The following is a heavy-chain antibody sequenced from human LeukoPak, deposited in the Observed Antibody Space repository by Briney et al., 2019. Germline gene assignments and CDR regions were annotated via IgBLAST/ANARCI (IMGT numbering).Heavy chain of an antibody. CDR2: INHSGST. V-gene: IGHV4-34*01. Sequence: SETLSLTCAVYGGSFSGYYWSWIRQPPGKGLEWIGEINHSGSTNYNPSLKSRVTISVDTPKNQFSLKLSSVTAADTAVYYCARAPTYGSGSYSIDYWGQGTLVTVSS. D-gene: IGHD3-10*01. CDR3: ARAPTYGSGSYSIDY. CDR1: GGSFSGYY. J-gene: IGHJ4*02.